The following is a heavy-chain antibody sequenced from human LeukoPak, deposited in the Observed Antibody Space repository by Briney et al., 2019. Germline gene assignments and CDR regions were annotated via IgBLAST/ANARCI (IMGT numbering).Heavy chain of an antibody. Sequence: SETLSLTCTVSGVSISDSSFYWGWIRQPPGKGLEWIGSVHSSGNTNYAPSLNSRVTLSVDTPKNQFSLNLSSVTAADTAVYYCARCLATGGRVSFDYWGQGTLVTVSS. CDR3: ARCLATGGRVSFDY. CDR1: GVSISDSSFY. CDR2: VHSSGNT. V-gene: IGHV4-39*01. D-gene: IGHD6-13*01. J-gene: IGHJ4*02.